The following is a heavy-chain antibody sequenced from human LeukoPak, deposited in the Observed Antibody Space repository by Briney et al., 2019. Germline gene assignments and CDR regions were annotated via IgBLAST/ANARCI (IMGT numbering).Heavy chain of an antibody. CDR3: ARSYCSGGSCYYYGMDV. Sequence: ASVKVSCKASGYTFTSYAMNWVRQAPGQGLEWMGWINTNTGNPTYAQGFTGRFVFSLDTSVSTAYLQISSLKAEDTAVYYCARSYCSGGSCYYYGMDVWGQGTTVTVSS. CDR1: GYTFTSYA. J-gene: IGHJ6*02. V-gene: IGHV7-4-1*02. D-gene: IGHD2-15*01. CDR2: INTNTGNP.